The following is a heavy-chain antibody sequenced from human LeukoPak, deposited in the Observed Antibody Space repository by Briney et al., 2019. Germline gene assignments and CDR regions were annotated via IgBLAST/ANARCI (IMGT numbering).Heavy chain of an antibody. CDR1: GGSFSGYY. J-gene: IGHJ4*02. V-gene: IGHV4-34*01. Sequence: SETLSLTCAVSGGSFSGYYWTWIRQPPGKGLEWIGEINHSGSANYNPSLMSRVTISLDTSKNHFSLNLSSVTAADTAVYYCARGQSTVTTHCGQRTLVTVSS. CDR3: ARGQSTVTTH. D-gene: IGHD4-11*01. CDR2: INHSGSA.